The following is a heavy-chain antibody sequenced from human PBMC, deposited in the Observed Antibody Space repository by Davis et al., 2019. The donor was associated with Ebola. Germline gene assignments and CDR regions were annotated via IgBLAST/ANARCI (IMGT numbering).Heavy chain of an antibody. D-gene: IGHD5-18*01. Sequence: SLKISCAASGFTFDDYAMHWVRQAPGKGLEWVSGSSWNSGSIGYADSVKGRFTISRDNAKNSLYLQMNSLRTEDTALYYCAKEASGDTAMVYSGMDVWGQGTTVTVSS. CDR3: AKEASGDTAMVYSGMDV. CDR2: SSWNSGSI. J-gene: IGHJ6*02. CDR1: GFTFDDYA. V-gene: IGHV3-9*01.